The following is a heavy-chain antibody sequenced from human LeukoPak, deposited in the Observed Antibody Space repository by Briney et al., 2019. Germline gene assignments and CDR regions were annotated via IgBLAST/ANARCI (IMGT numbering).Heavy chain of an antibody. CDR3: ARDWGNWDFDY. CDR2: ISTSGTAV. Sequence: PGGSLRLSCAASGFTFSDYYMSWIRQAPGKGLEWVSYISTSGTAVYYADSVKGRFTISRDNAKNSLYLQMNSLRAEDTAVYYCARDWGNWDFDYWGQGTLVTVSS. D-gene: IGHD3-16*01. J-gene: IGHJ4*02. V-gene: IGHV3-11*04. CDR1: GFTFSDYY.